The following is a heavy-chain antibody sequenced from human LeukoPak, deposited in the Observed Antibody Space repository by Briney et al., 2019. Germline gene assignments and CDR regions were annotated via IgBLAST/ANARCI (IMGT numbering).Heavy chain of an antibody. D-gene: IGHD3-9*01. V-gene: IGHV4-59*01. CDR1: GGSISSYY. J-gene: IGHJ5*02. CDR3: ARLRYFDWFAWFDP. CDR2: IYYSGST. Sequence: SETLSLTCTVSGGSISSYYWSWIRQPPGKGLEWIGYIYYSGSTNYNPSLKSRVTISVDTSKIQFSLKLSSVTAADTAVYYCARLRYFDWFAWFDPWGQGTLVTVSS.